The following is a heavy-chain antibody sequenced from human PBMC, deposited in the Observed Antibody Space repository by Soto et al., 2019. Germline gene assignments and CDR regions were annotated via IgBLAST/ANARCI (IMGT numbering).Heavy chain of an antibody. V-gene: IGHV2-26*01. CDR2: IFSNDEK. CDR1: GFSLINGRMG. CDR3: ARTPGGYSSVWYQRPFDP. J-gene: IGHJ5*02. D-gene: IGHD6-19*01. Sequence: QVTLKESGPVLVKPTETLTLTCTVSGFSLINGRMGVSWIRQPPGKALEWLAHIFSNDEKSYSTSLKSRLTISKDTSRSQVVLTMTNMVPVDTATYYCARTPGGYSSVWYQRPFDPWDQGILVTVSS.